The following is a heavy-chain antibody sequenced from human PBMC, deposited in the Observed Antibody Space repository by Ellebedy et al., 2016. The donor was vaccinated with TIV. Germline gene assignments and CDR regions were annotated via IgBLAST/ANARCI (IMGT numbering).Heavy chain of an antibody. D-gene: IGHD5-12*01. CDR1: GFTFSTFW. CDR3: ASAARGSGAYESF. V-gene: IGHV3-7*01. J-gene: IGHJ4*02. CDR2: INQGGSET. Sequence: GESLKISCAASGFTFSTFWMACVRQAPGKGLECVATINQGGSETYYVHSVKGRFTISRDNSKNSLYLQMNSLRADDTALYYCASAARGSGAYESFWGQGTLVTVSS.